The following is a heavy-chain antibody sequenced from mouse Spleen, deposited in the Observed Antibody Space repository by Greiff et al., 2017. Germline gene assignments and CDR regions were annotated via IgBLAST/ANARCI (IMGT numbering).Heavy chain of an antibody. CDR3: ARHYYGSSTRYFDV. D-gene: IGHD1-1*01. CDR2: ISSGGSYT. V-gene: IGHV5-6*01. CDR1: GFTFSSYG. Sequence: EVKLMESGGDLVKPGGSLKLSCAASGFTFSSYGMSWVRQTPDKRLEWVATISSGGSYTYYPDSVKGRFTISRDNAKNTLYLQMSSLKSEDTAMYYCARHYYGSSTRYFDVWGTGTTVTVSS. J-gene: IGHJ1*03.